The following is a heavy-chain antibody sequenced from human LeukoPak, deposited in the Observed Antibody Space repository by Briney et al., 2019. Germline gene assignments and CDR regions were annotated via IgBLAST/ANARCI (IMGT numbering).Heavy chain of an antibody. V-gene: IGHV1-2*02. CDR2: FNPNSGGT. D-gene: IGHD3-22*01. CDR3: AREYYFDNSGYYGVGDY. CDR1: GYTFTAYY. J-gene: IGHJ4*02. Sequence: VASVKVSCKASGYTFTAYYIHWVRQAPGQGLEWMGWFNPNSGGTNYAQEFQGRVTMTRDTSISTAYMELSRLGSDDTAVYYCAREYYFDNSGYYGVGDYWGQGTLVTVSS.